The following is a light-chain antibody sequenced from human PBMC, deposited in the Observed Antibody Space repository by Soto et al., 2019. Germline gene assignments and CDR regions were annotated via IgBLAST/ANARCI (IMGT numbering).Light chain of an antibody. V-gene: IGKV3-20*01. J-gene: IGKJ4*01. Sequence: EIVLTQSPGTLSLSPGERATLSCRASQTVNSDYVAWYQQKPGEAPRLLISGASNTATGIPDMFSGSGSGTDFILTISRLEPEDFSMYYCQQYGGSPMVTFGGGTKVEVK. CDR1: QTVNSDY. CDR2: GAS. CDR3: QQYGGSPMVT.